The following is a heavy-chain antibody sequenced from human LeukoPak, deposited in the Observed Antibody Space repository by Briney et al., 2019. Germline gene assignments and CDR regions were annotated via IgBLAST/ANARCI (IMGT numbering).Heavy chain of an antibody. CDR2: IYYSGST. J-gene: IGHJ3*02. CDR1: GGSISSYY. Sequence: PSETLSLTCTVSGGSISSYYWSWTRQPPGKGLEWIGYIYYSGSTNYNPSLKSRVTISVDTSKNQFSLKLSSVTAADTAVYYCARSEPGDAFDIWGQGTMVTVSS. CDR3: ARSEPGDAFDI. D-gene: IGHD1-26*01. V-gene: IGHV4-59*01.